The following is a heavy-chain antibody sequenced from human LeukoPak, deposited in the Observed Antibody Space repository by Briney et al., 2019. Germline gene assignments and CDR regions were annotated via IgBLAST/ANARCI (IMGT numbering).Heavy chain of an antibody. Sequence: SETLSLTCTVSGGSISGYHWSWIRQPPGKGPEWIGDIHTSGSTNYNPSLKSRVTISVDTSKNQFSLKLSSVTAADTAVYYCARHYQVYYFDYWGQGTLVTVSS. CDR2: IHTSGST. CDR3: ARHYQVYYFDY. J-gene: IGHJ4*02. D-gene: IGHD2-2*01. CDR1: GGSISGYH. V-gene: IGHV4-4*09.